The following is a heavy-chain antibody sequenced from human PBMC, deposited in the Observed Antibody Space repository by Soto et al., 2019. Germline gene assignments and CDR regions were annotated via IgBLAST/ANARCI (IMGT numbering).Heavy chain of an antibody. V-gene: IGHV3-74*01. Sequence: VLLVESGGGLVQPGGSLRLSCAASGFTFSNYWMHWVRQAPGKGLVWVSRINSDGSTTSYADSVKGRFTISRDNAKNTLYLQMNCLRVEDTAVYFCARVAVGRYDFDSWGQGTLVPVSS. J-gene: IGHJ4*02. CDR2: INSDGSTT. CDR3: ARVAVGRYDFDS. D-gene: IGHD6-19*01. CDR1: GFTFSNYW.